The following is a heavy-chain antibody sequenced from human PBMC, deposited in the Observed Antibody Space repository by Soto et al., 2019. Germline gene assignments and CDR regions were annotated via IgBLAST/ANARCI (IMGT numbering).Heavy chain of an antibody. CDR3: ARGVLSTVGTSDSYYYGMDV. CDR2: INHSGST. D-gene: IGHD1-26*01. J-gene: IGHJ6*01. V-gene: IGHV4-34*01. Sequence: QVQLQQWGAGLLKPSETLSLACAVYGGSFSNYYWSWIRQPPGKGLGWIGEINHSGSTNYNPSLKSRVTISVDTSKNQFSLILTSVTAADTAVYYCARGVLSTVGTSDSYYYGMDVW. CDR1: GGSFSNYY.